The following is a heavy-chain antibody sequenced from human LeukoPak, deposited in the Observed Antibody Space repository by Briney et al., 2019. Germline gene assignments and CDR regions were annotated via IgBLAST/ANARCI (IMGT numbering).Heavy chain of an antibody. V-gene: IGHV3-30-3*01. CDR3: AREEVHTGYYYYGMDV. CDR2: ISYDGSNK. Sequence: PGRSLRLSCAASGFTFSSYAMHWVRQAPGKGLEWVAVISYDGSNKYYADSVKGRFTISRDNSKNMLYLQMNSLRAEDTAVYYCAREEVHTGYYYYGMDVWGQGTTVTVSS. D-gene: IGHD4-17*01. J-gene: IGHJ6*02. CDR1: GFTFSSYA.